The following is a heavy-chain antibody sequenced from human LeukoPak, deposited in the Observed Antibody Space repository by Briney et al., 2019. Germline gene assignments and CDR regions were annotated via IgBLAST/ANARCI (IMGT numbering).Heavy chain of an antibody. Sequence: GASVKVSCKAAGSTFTSYGISWVRQAPGQGLEWMGWISAYNGNTNYAQKLQGRVTMTTDTSTSTAYMELRSLRSDDTAVYYCARSSLYSSSSSFDYWGQGTLVTVSS. V-gene: IGHV1-18*01. CDR2: ISAYNGNT. J-gene: IGHJ4*02. D-gene: IGHD6-6*01. CDR3: ARSSLYSSSSSFDY. CDR1: GSTFTSYG.